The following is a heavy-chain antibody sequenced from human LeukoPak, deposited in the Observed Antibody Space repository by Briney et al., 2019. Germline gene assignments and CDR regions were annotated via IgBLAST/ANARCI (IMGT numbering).Heavy chain of an antibody. CDR3: AKDREGLSSGYDLEYFDY. CDR2: ISGGGGTT. CDR1: GFTFSSYE. V-gene: IGHV3-23*01. Sequence: PGGSLRLSCAASGFTFSSYEMNWVRQAPGKGLEWVSAISGGGGTTYYADSVKGRFTISRDNSKNTLFLQMNSLRAEDTAVYYCAKDREGLSSGYDLEYFDYWGQGTLVTVSS. J-gene: IGHJ4*02. D-gene: IGHD5-12*01.